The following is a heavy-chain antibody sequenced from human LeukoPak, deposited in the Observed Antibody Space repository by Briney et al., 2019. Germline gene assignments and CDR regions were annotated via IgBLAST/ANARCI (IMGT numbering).Heavy chain of an antibody. V-gene: IGHV3-48*03. CDR3: ASSKWFYFDS. D-gene: IGHD3-22*01. CDR2: TGSSTI. Sequence: QPGGSLRLTCTTSQFTFTNYEVNWVRKAPRQGLEWISFTGSSTIKYAEYVTGRFTISRANAKNSLYLQMNSLRVEDTTVYYCASSKWFYFDSWGQGTLVTVSS. CDR1: QFTFTNYE. J-gene: IGHJ4*02.